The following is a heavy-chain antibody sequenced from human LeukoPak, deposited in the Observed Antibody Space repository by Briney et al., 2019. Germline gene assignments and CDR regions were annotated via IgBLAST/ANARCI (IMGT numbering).Heavy chain of an antibody. CDR2: ISYDGSNK. CDR3: AKEGWFGELLDY. Sequence: GGSLRLSCAASGFTFSSYAMHWVRQAPGKGLEWVAVISYDGSNKYYADSVKGRFTISRDNSKNTLYLQMNSLRAEDTAVYYCAKEGWFGELLDYWGQGTLVTVSS. V-gene: IGHV3-30-3*01. J-gene: IGHJ4*02. D-gene: IGHD3-10*01. CDR1: GFTFSSYA.